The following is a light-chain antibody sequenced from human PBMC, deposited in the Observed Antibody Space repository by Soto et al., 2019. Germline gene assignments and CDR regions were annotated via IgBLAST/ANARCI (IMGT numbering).Light chain of an antibody. J-gene: IGLJ1*01. CDR3: SSHTISSALQV. CDR1: ISPFVVYNY. CDR2: GVS. V-gene: IGLV2-14*01. Sequence: QRALTQPASVSGSPGQSITIPCTGTISPFVVYNYASWYQQHPDKAPKLMIYGVSNRPTGVSKRFSGSKSSNTASLTISGLQADDEADYPCSSHTISSALQVFGTGTKVTV.